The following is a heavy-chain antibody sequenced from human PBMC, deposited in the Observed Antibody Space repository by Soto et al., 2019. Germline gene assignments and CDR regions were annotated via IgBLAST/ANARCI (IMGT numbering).Heavy chain of an antibody. J-gene: IGHJ4*02. CDR2: INPNSGGT. CDR1: GYTFTGYY. V-gene: IGHV1-2*04. Sequence: ASVKVSCKASGYTFTGYYRHWVRQAPGQGLEWMGWINPNSGGTNYAQKFQGWVTMTRDTSISTAYMELSRLRSEDTAVYYCARDPRINSGYDCLDYPGQRTLVLVSS. D-gene: IGHD5-12*01. CDR3: ARDPRINSGYDCLDY.